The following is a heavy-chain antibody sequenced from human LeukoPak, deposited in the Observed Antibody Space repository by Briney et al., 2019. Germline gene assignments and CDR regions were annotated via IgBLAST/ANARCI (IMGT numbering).Heavy chain of an antibody. D-gene: IGHD3-3*01. Sequence: GGSLRLSCAASGFTFSSYSMNWVRQAPGKGLEWVSYISSSSSSIYYADSVKGRFTISRDNAKNALYMQMNSLRAEDTAVYYCARADFWSGSYMDYWGQGTLVTVSS. CDR2: ISSSSSSI. V-gene: IGHV3-48*01. J-gene: IGHJ4*02. CDR1: GFTFSSYS. CDR3: ARADFWSGSYMDY.